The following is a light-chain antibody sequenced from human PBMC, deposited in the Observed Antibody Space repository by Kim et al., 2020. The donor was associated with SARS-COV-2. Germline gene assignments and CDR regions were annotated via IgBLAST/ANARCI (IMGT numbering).Light chain of an antibody. V-gene: IGLV1-47*01. J-gene: IGLJ2*01. CDR3: ATWDDSHVV. CDR2: RNN. Sequence: PGQRVTTAGSGSGPNMGSYYVHWSQQHPGTTPKRLIYRNNRRPSGVPDRFSGSKSGASASLAISGLRSEDEADYYCATWDDSHVVFGGGTKLTVL. CDR1: GPNMGSYY.